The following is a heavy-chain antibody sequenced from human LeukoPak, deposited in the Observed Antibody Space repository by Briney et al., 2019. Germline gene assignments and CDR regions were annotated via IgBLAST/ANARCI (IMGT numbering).Heavy chain of an antibody. CDR1: GASISSSSYY. V-gene: IGHV4-39*07. CDR3: ARDSVSGSGAYRGMDV. CDR2: IYHSGAT. Sequence: SETLSLTCTVSGASISSSSYYWGWIRQSPGTGLEWIASIYHSGATYYNPSLKSRVTISVETSKNQFSLKLTSVTGADTAVYFCARDSVSGSGAYRGMDVWGPGTTVIVSS. D-gene: IGHD3-10*01. J-gene: IGHJ6*02.